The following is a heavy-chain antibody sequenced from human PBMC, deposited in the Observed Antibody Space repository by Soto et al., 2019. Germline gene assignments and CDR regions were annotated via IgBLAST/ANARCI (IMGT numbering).Heavy chain of an antibody. D-gene: IGHD4-17*01. CDR1: GDSMSKYY. Sequence: QVQLQESGPGLVKPSETLSLTCNVSGDSMSKYYWSWGRQPAGKGLEWIGSIWTSGSTNYNPTLKSRVTMSIDTTNKHFSLDLKSVTAADTAVYYCARTVGSAYDFDFWGQGVLVTVSS. CDR3: ARTVGSAYDFDF. V-gene: IGHV4-4*07. CDR2: IWTSGST. J-gene: IGHJ4*02.